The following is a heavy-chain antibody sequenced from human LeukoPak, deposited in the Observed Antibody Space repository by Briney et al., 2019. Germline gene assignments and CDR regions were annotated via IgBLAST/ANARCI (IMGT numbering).Heavy chain of an antibody. CDR1: GFIFSNYY. CDR3: GRDPNGDYLGAFDF. CDR2: IGANGGAT. Sequence: GGSLRLSCAASGFIFSNYYLVWVRQAPGKGLELISGIGANGGATYYADSVKGRFTISRDNSSETLYLHMNGLRADDTAVYYCGRDPNGDYLGAFDFWGQGTTVSVSS. V-gene: IGHV3-23*01. J-gene: IGHJ3*01. D-gene: IGHD4-17*01.